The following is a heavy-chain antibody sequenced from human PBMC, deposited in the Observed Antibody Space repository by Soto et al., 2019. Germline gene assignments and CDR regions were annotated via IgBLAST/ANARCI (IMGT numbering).Heavy chain of an antibody. CDR2: ISAYNGNT. CDR1: GYTFTSYG. CDR3: ARDEVYKAIRWSSGWFDP. J-gene: IGHJ5*02. V-gene: IGHV1-18*01. D-gene: IGHD3-3*01. Sequence: QVQLVQSGAEVKKPGASVKVSCKASGYTFTSYGVSWVRQAPGQGPEWMGWISAYNGNTNYAQKLQGRVTMTTDTSTSTAYMELRSLRSDDTAVYYCARDEVYKAIRWSSGWFDPWGQGTLVTVSS.